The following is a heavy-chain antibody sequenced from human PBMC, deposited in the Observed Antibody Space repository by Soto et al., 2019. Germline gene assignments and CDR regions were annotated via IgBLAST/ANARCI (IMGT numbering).Heavy chain of an antibody. CDR3: AIRGDGEYVTGIDYCYCGMDV. CDR2: IDPSDSYT. V-gene: IGHV5-10-1*01. D-gene: IGHD4-17*01. J-gene: IGHJ6*01. Sequence: GESLKISCKGSGYSFTSYWISWVRQMPGKGLEWMGRIDPSDSYTNYSPSFQGHVTISADKSISTAYLQWSSLKASDTAMYYCAIRGDGEYVTGIDYCYCGMDVWGQVTTVTV. CDR1: GYSFTSYW.